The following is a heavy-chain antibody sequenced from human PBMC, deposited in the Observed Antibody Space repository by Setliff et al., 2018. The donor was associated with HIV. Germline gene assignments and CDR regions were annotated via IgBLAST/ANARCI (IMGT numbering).Heavy chain of an antibody. CDR1: GGSISSGSYY. D-gene: IGHD4-17*01. V-gene: IGHV4-61*09. CDR3: ARSPRLRGGHNWFDP. CDR2: IYTSGST. J-gene: IGHJ5*02. Sequence: KASETLSLTCTVSGGSISSGSYYWSWIRQPAGKGLEWIGHIYTSGSTNYNPSLKSRVTISEDTSKHQFSLKLTSVTAADTAVYYCARSPRLRGGHNWFDPWGQGTLVTVSS.